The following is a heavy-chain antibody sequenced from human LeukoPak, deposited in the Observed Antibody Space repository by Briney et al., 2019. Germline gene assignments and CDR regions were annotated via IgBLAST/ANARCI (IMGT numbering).Heavy chain of an antibody. V-gene: IGHV4-4*02. CDR1: GGSISSINW. D-gene: IGHD5-18*01. Sequence: PSGTLSLTCAGSGGSISSINWWSWVRQPPGKGLEWIGEIYHSGSTNYNPSLKSRVTISVDKSKNQFSLKLSSVTAAETAVYYCARVIAMGKGRGYYFDYWGQGTLVTVSS. CDR2: IYHSGST. J-gene: IGHJ4*02. CDR3: ARVIAMGKGRGYYFDY.